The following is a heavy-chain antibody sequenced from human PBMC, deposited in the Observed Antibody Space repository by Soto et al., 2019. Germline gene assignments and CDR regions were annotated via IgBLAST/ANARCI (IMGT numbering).Heavy chain of an antibody. CDR3: AKGNPKYGSGSYVS. J-gene: IGHJ5*02. CDR1: GFTFSSYA. CDR2: ISGSGGST. D-gene: IGHD3-10*01. Sequence: EVQLLESGVGVVQPGGSLRLSCAASGFTFSSYAMSWVRQAPGKGLEWVSAISGSGGSTYYTDSVKGRFTISRDNYKNTLYLQMNSLRAEDTAVYYCAKGNPKYGSGSYVSLGQGTLVTVSS. V-gene: IGHV3-23*01.